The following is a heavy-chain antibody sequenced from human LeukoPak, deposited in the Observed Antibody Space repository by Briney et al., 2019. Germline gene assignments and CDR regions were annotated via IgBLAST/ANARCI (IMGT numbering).Heavy chain of an antibody. CDR3: ARVSHVSSITIFGVVTTPYYGMDV. V-gene: IGHV1-18*01. Sequence: ASVKVSCKASGYTFTSYGISWVRQAPGQGLEWMGWISAYNGNTNYAQKFQGRVTMTRDTSTSTVYMELSSLRSEDTAVYYCARVSHVSSITIFGVVTTPYYGMDVWGQGTTVTVSS. D-gene: IGHD3-3*01. CDR1: GYTFTSYG. CDR2: ISAYNGNT. J-gene: IGHJ6*02.